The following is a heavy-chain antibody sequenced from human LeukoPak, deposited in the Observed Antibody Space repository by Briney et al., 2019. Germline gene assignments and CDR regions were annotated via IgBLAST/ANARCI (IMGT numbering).Heavy chain of an antibody. V-gene: IGHV1-2*02. CDR3: ARGMGVLVPAATWFDP. D-gene: IGHD2-2*01. CDR1: GYTFTDYY. Sequence: ASVKVSCKASGYTFTDYYMHWVRQAPGQGLEWMGWINPNSGGTNFAQKFQGRVTMTRDTSISTAYMKLSRLRSDDTAVYYCARGMGVLVPAATWFDPWGQGTLVTVSS. CDR2: INPNSGGT. J-gene: IGHJ5*02.